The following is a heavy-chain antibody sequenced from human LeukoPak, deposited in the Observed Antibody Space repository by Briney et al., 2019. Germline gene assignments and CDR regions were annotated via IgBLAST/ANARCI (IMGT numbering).Heavy chain of an antibody. CDR2: ISGTGGGT. Sequence: GGSLRLSCAASGFTFSSYAMSWVRQAPGKGLEWVSGISGTGGGTYYADSVKGRFTISRDNSKNTLYLQMNSLRAEDTALYYRAKGRSAYSSSWYYFDYWGQGTLVTVSS. V-gene: IGHV3-23*01. D-gene: IGHD6-13*01. J-gene: IGHJ4*02. CDR1: GFTFSSYA. CDR3: AKGRSAYSSSWYYFDY.